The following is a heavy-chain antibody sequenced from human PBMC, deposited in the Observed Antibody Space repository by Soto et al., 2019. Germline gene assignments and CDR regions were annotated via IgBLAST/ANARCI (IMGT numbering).Heavy chain of an antibody. J-gene: IGHJ6*02. CDR1: GGSISSSNW. V-gene: IGHV4-4*02. Sequence: SEPLSLTCAVSGGSISSSNWWSWVRQPPGKGLEWIGEIYHSGSTNYNPSLKSRVTISVDKSKNQFSLKLSSVTAADTAVYYCARERSRGWKRSYAYYGRDVWGQGKTVT. CDR3: ARERSRGWKRSYAYYGRDV. CDR2: IYHSGST. D-gene: IGHD6-19*01.